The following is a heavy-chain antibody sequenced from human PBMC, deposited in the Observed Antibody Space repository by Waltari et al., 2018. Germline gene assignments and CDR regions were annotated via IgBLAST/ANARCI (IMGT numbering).Heavy chain of an antibody. CDR1: GFTLSGTW. CDR3: ARGADV. V-gene: IGHV3-74*01. CDR2: IRGEGSTI. J-gene: IGHJ4*02. Sequence: VQLVESGGGFVQPGGSLRRSCAGSGFTLSGTWQSWVCQGPGRGLVWDAGIRGEGSTINNEDSVKCRFTITRDTAKNTLYLQMNRLRAEDTAVYYCARGADVRGQGILVTVSS.